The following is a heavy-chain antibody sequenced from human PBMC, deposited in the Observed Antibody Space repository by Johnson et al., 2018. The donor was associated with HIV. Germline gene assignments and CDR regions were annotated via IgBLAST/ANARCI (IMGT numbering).Heavy chain of an antibody. CDR3: ARDQRGGYSYGDTFDF. J-gene: IGHJ3*01. CDR2: IRYDGSNK. CDR1: GFTFSSYG. D-gene: IGHD5-18*01. V-gene: IGHV3-30*02. Sequence: QVQLVESGGGVVQPGGSLRLSCAASGFTFSSYGMHWVRQAPGKGLEWVAFIRYDGSNKYYAASVKGRFTISRDNSKNMLYLLMNSLRADDTAVYYCARDQRGGYSYGDTFDFWGQGTMVTVSS.